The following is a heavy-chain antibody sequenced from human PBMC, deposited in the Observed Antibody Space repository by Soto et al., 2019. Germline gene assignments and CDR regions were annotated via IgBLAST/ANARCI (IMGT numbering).Heavy chain of an antibody. D-gene: IGHD2-15*01. CDR1: GFAFSTHA. J-gene: IGHJ4*02. Sequence: GGSLRLSCVASGFAFSTHAMSWVRQAPGKGLEWVSAISGSGGSTYYADSVKGRFTISRDNSKNTLYLQMNSLRAEDTAVYYCAKGSIVVPKPIDYWGQGALVTVSS. V-gene: IGHV3-23*01. CDR3: AKGSIVVPKPIDY. CDR2: ISGSGGST.